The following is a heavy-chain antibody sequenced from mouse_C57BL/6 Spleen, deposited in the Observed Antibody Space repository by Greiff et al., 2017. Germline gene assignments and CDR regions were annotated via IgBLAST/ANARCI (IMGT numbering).Heavy chain of an antibody. J-gene: IGHJ4*01. CDR1: GYAFSSYW. V-gene: IGHV1-80*01. Sequence: VLLVESGAELVKPGASVKISCKASGYAFSSYWMNWVKQRPGKGLEWIGQIYPGDGDTNYNGKFKDKATLTAAKSSSTAYMQLSSLTSEDSAVYFCARYPPGAMDYWGQGTSVTVSS. CDR3: ARYPPGAMDY. CDR2: IYPGDGDT.